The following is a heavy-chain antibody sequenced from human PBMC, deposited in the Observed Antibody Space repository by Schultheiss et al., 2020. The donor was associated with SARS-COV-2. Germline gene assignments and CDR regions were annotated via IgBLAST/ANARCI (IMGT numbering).Heavy chain of an antibody. D-gene: IGHD3-22*01. V-gene: IGHV4-61*01. CDR3: ARDLYYDSGGYWSHGAFDI. J-gene: IGHJ3*02. Sequence: SETLSLTCTVSGGSISSSSYYWTWIRQSPGKGLEWIGYIYNSGSTNHNPSLKSRVTISVDTSKNQFSLKLSSVTAADTAVYYCARDLYYDSGGYWSHGAFDIWGQGTMVTVSS. CDR1: GGSISSSSYY. CDR2: IYNSGST.